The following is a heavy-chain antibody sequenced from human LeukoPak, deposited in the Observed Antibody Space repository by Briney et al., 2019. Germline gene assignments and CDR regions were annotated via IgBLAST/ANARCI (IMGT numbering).Heavy chain of an antibody. CDR2: INHSGST. CDR1: GGSFSGYY. CDR3: ARNREPAATIDY. D-gene: IGHD2-2*01. Sequence: SETLSLTCAVYGGSFSGYYWSWIRQPPGKGLEWIGEINHSGSTNYNPSLKSRVTISVDTSKNQFSLKLSSVTAADTAVYYCARNREPAATIDYWGQGTLVTVSS. J-gene: IGHJ4*02. V-gene: IGHV4-34*01.